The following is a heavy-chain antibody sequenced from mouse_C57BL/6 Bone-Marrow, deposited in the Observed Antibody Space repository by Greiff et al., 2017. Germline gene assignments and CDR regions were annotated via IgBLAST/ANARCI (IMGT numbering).Heavy chain of an antibody. D-gene: IGHD2-2*01. V-gene: IGHV1-55*01. CDR2: IYPGSGST. Sequence: QVQLQQPGAELVKPGASVKMSCKASGYTFTSYWITWVKQRPGQGLEWIGDIYPGSGSTNYNEKFKSKATLTVDTSSSTAYMQLSSLTFEDSAVYYCAGVYYGYFYFDYWGQGTTLTVSS. CDR1: GYTFTSYW. CDR3: AGVYYGYFYFDY. J-gene: IGHJ2*01.